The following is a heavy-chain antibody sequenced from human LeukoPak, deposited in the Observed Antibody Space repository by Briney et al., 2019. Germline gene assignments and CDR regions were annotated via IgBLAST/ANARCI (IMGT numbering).Heavy chain of an antibody. CDR1: GYTFTGYY. CDR3: ASLYYYDGSGYYRDY. J-gene: IGHJ4*02. V-gene: IGHV1-2*02. CDR2: INPNSGGT. Sequence: ASVKVSCKASGYTFTGYYMHWVRQAPGQGLEWMGWINPNSGGTNYAQKFQGRVTMTRDTSISTAYMELSRLRSDDTAVYYCASLYYYDGSGYYRDYWGQGTLVTVSS. D-gene: IGHD3-22*01.